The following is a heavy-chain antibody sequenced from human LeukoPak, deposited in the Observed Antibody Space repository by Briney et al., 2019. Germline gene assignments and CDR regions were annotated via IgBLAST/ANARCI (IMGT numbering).Heavy chain of an antibody. D-gene: IGHD1-1*01. V-gene: IGHV3-30-3*02. CDR1: GFIFSSYV. CDR3: AKQLPGARLADY. Sequence: PPGGSLRLSCAASGFIFSSYVMHWVRQAPGKGLEWVAVISYDGSNKYYADSVMGRFTISRDNSRNTLYLLLNTLRAEDTAVYYCAKQLPGARLADYWGQGTLVTVSS. CDR2: ISYDGSNK. J-gene: IGHJ4*02.